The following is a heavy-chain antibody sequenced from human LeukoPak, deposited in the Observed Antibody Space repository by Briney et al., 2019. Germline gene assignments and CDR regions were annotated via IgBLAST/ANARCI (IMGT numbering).Heavy chain of an antibody. CDR2: IYYSGST. CDR1: AFTVSSNY. D-gene: IGHD3-10*01. V-gene: IGHV4-59*02. J-gene: IGHJ4*02. CDR3: ARSYYYGSGSYSGFGY. Sequence: PGGSLRLSCAASAFTVSSNYMSWIRQPPGKGLEWIGYIYYSGSTNYNYNPSLKSRVTLSVDTSKNHFSLKLSSVTAADTAVYYCARSYYYGSGSYSGFGYWGQGTLVIVSS.